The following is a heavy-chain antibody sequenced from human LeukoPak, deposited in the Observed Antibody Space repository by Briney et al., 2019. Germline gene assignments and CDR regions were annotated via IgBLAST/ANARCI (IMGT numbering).Heavy chain of an antibody. J-gene: IGHJ4*02. CDR2: ISTGGGNT. CDR1: GFTFSSYT. Sequence: GGSLRLSCTASGFTFSSYTMSWVRQAPGKGLKWVSTISTGGGNTYYADSVQGRFTVSRDDSKNTLYLQMNSLRAEDTAVYYCAKDGGLWISAHWGDSWGRGTLVTVSS. CDR3: AKDGGLWISAHWGDS. V-gene: IGHV3-23*01. D-gene: IGHD2-2*03.